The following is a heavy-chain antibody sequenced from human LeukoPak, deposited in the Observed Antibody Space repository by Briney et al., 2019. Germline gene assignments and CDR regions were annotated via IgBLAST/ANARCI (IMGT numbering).Heavy chain of an antibody. J-gene: IGHJ6*02. D-gene: IGHD6-13*01. CDR3: ARVGAAGQETYYYYGMDV. V-gene: IGHV4-59*01. CDR1: GGSISSYY. CDR2: IYYSGST. Sequence: PSETLSLTCTVSGGSISSYYWSWIRQPPGKGLEWIGYIYYSGSTNYNPSLKSRVTISVDTSKNQFSLKLSSVTAADTAVYYCARVGAAGQETYYYYGMDVWGQETTVTVSS.